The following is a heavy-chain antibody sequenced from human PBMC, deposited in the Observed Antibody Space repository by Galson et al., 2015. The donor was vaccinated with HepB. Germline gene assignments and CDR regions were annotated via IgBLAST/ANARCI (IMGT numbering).Heavy chain of an antibody. Sequence: SVKVSCKASGYTFSNYGMSWVRQAPGQGLEWMGWINAYNGKTNYAQKVEGRVTMTTDTSTTTAYMGLRSLRSDDTAVYYCARGGSSTWYYSYGMDVWGQGTTVTVSS. V-gene: IGHV1-18*04. CDR3: ARGGSSTWYYSYGMDV. J-gene: IGHJ6*02. CDR1: GYTFSNYG. D-gene: IGHD6-13*01. CDR2: INAYNGKT.